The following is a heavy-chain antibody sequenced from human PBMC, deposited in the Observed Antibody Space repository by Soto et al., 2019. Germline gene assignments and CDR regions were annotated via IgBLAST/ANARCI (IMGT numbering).Heavy chain of an antibody. CDR2: ITPNNGYT. V-gene: IGHV1-18*01. D-gene: IGHD3-3*01. J-gene: IGHJ5*02. Sequence: QLQLMQSGGEAKNPGASVKASCEASGYSFSTYAISWLRQAPGQGLEWMGLITPNNGYTNYAQKFQGRLILTTDIPSSTAYMELTSLRYDDTAMYYCATSYDSGFDPWGQGTLVSVS. CDR3: ATSYDSGFDP. CDR1: GYSFSTYA.